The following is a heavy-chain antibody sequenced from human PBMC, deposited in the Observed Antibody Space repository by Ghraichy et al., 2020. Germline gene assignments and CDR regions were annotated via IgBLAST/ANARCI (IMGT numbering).Heavy chain of an antibody. J-gene: IGHJ4*02. D-gene: IGHD3-22*01. CDR3: ARLRNTYYYVLDY. Sequence: SETLSLTCTVSGASTSLNYWTWIRQPPGTGLDWICYVYYSCTTNSNPSLKSRVTISMDTSTKKFSLPLESVTAADTAVYYCARLRNTYYYVLDYWGLGSLVTVSS. CDR1: GASTSLNY. CDR2: VYYSCTT. V-gene: IGHV4-59*08.